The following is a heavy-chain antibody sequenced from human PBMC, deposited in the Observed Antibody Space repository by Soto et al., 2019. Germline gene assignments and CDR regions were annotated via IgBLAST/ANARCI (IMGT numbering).Heavy chain of an antibody. CDR1: GFTVSSYA. D-gene: IGHD3-16*01. CDR2: ISGGDGSP. V-gene: IGHV3-23*01. CDR3: AKLHTYNYDSLAFSGFDC. J-gene: IGHJ4*02. Sequence: PGWSLRLSCVASGFTVSSYAMTWVRQAPGKGLEWVSAISGGDGSPSYADSVKGRFTISRDNSKNTLYLHMNSLRADDTAAYYCAKLHTYNYDSLAFSGFDCWGQGTQVTVSS.